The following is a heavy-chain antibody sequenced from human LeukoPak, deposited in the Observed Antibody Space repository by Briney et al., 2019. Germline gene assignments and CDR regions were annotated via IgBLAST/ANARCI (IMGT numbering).Heavy chain of an antibody. CDR2: INHSGST. CDR1: AGSFSGFY. Sequence: SETLSLVCAVDAGSFSGFYCSWIRQPPGKGLEWNGEINHSGSTNYNPSLKSRVTISVDTSKNQFSMKLSSVTAADTAVYYCASGYCSSTSCRRPLYYYYYMDVWGKGTTVTVSS. J-gene: IGHJ6*03. CDR3: ASGYCSSTSCRRPLYYYYYMDV. V-gene: IGHV4-34*01. D-gene: IGHD2-2*01.